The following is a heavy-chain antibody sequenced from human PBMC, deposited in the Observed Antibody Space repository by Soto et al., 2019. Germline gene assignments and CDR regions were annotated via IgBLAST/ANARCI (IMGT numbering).Heavy chain of an antibody. CDR2: IIPIFGTA. J-gene: IGHJ6*02. CDR1: GGTFSSYA. V-gene: IGHV1-69*01. Sequence: QVQLVQSGAEVKKPESSVKVSCKASGGTFSSYAISWVRQAPGQALEWMGGIIPIFGTANYAQKFQGRVTITADESTSTAYMELSSLRSEDTAVYYCARDLKPLLHYYYGMDVWGQGTTVTVSS. CDR3: ARDLKPLLHYYYGMDV.